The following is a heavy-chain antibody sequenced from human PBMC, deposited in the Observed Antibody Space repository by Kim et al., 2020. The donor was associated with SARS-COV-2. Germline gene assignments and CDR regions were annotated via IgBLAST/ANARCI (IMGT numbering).Heavy chain of an antibody. D-gene: IGHD1-26*01. Sequence: NPSLKSRVTISVDTSKNQFSLKLSSVTAADTAVYYCARHEREWALRPFDYWGQGTLVTVSS. CDR3: ARHEREWALRPFDY. V-gene: IGHV4-39*01. J-gene: IGHJ4*02.